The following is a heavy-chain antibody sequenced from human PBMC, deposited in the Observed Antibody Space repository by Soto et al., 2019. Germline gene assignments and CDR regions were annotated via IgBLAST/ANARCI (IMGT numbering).Heavy chain of an antibody. J-gene: IGHJ4*02. Sequence: SETLSLTCTVSGGSISSSSYYWGWIRQPPGKGLEWIGSIYYSGSTYYNPSLKSRVTISVDTSKNQFSLKLSSVTAADTAVYYCARHRGYYDFWSGYYSADRRLENFDYWGQGTLVTVSS. CDR3: ARHRGYYDFWSGYYSADRRLENFDY. CDR2: IYYSGST. CDR1: GGSISSSSYY. D-gene: IGHD3-3*01. V-gene: IGHV4-39*01.